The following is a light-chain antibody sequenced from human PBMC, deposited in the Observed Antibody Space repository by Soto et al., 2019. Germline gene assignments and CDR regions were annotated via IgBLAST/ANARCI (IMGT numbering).Light chain of an antibody. CDR3: SSYTGSITIM. CDR1: SSDVGTYND. Sequence: QSALTQPASVSGSPGQSITISCTGTSSDVGTYNDVSWYQHHPGKAPKLMIYDVSNRPSGVSDRFSGSKSGNTASLTISRLQAEDEADYYCSSYTGSITIMFGGGTKVTVL. CDR2: DVS. J-gene: IGLJ3*02. V-gene: IGLV2-14*03.